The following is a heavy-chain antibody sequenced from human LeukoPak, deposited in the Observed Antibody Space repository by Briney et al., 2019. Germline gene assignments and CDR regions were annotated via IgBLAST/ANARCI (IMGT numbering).Heavy chain of an antibody. J-gene: IGHJ6*02. D-gene: IGHD1-26*01. V-gene: IGHV3-15*01. CDR1: GFTFSNAY. CDR3: TTGGSYSDYDYYYYYDMDV. Sequence: PGGSLRLSCAASGFTFSNAYMGWVRQAPGKGLEWVGRINSNTDGGTTDYAAPVNGRFTISRDVSKNTLYLQMNSLKTEDTAVYYCTTGGSYSDYDYYYYYDMDVWGQGTTVTVSS. CDR2: INSNTDGGTT.